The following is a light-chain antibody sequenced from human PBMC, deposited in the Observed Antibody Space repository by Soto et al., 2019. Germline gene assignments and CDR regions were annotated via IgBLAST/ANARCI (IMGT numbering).Light chain of an antibody. CDR3: QQYNDWPPWT. CDR1: QSVGSK. Sequence: EVVMTQSPAALSVSPGEGATLSCRASQSVGSKLAWYQQKPGQSPRLLIYGASTRATGIPDRFSGSGSGRDFTLTISGLQSEDFAVYYCQQYNDWPPWTFGQGTKVEVQ. CDR2: GAS. V-gene: IGKV3-15*01. J-gene: IGKJ1*01.